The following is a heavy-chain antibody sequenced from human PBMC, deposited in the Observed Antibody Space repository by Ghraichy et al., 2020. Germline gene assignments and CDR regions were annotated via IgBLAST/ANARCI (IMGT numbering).Heavy chain of an antibody. CDR1: GYTFTSYY. J-gene: IGHJ6*02. CDR2: INPSGGST. Sequence: ASVKVSCKASGYTFTSYYMHWVRQAPGQGLEWMGIINPSGGSTSYAQKFQGRVTMTRDTSTSTVYMELSSLRSEDTAVYYCARDLYSSGWYVYWNYYYGMDVWGQGTTVTVSS. D-gene: IGHD6-19*01. V-gene: IGHV1-46*01. CDR3: ARDLYSSGWYVYWNYYYGMDV.